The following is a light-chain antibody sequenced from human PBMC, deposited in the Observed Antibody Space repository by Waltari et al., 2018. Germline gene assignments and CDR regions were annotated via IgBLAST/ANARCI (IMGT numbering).Light chain of an antibody. CDR3: QSYDGSLSGSKI. CDR2: DNN. CDR1: TPNIGAGYD. V-gene: IGLV1-40*01. Sequence: QFGLTQPPSVSAAPGQGVTIPCTGGTPNIGAGYDLHWYQQVQGTGPKLVIYDNNNRPSGVPDRFAGSKSGTSASLAITGLQGEDEADYYCQSYDGSLSGSKIFGGGTKLTVL. J-gene: IGLJ2*01.